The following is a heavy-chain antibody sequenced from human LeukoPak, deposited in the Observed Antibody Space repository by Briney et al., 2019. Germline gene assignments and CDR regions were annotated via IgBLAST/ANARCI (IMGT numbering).Heavy chain of an antibody. V-gene: IGHV4-61*02. Sequence: SENLSLTCTVSGGSISSGSYYWSWIRQPAGKGLEWIGRVYTSGSTNYNPSLKSRVTISVDTSKNQFSLKLSSVTAADTAVYYCARESRITMVRGVIAWFDPWGQGTLVTVSS. D-gene: IGHD3-10*01. CDR1: GGSISSGSYY. J-gene: IGHJ5*02. CDR2: VYTSGST. CDR3: ARESRITMVRGVIAWFDP.